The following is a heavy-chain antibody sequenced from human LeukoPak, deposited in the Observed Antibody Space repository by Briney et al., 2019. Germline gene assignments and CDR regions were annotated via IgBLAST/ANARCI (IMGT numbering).Heavy chain of an antibody. J-gene: IGHJ4*02. CDR2: INFNTGGT. CDR1: GYTFTGYY. V-gene: IGHV1-2*02. Sequence: ASVKVSCKASGYTFTGYYIHWVRQAPGQGLEWMGWINFNTGGTNYAQKFQGRVTMTRDMSITTEYKELSSLRSDDTAVYYCVRVAGYSGYDPRGYFDYWGQGTLVTVSS. D-gene: IGHD5-12*01. CDR3: VRVAGYSGYDPRGYFDY.